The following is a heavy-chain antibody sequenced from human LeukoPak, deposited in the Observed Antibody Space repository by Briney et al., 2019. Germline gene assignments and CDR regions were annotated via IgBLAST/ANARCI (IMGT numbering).Heavy chain of an antibody. CDR2: ITSYIGNT. CDR3: ASRRRVTGTTLFSDWFDP. CDR1: GYTFNSYG. D-gene: IGHD1-7*01. Sequence: ASVKVSCKASGYTFNSYGITWVRQAPGQGLDCMRRITSYIGNTNYAQKFQGRVTITADKSTSTAYMELSSLRSEDTAVYYCASRRRVTGTTLFSDWFDPWGQGTLVTVSS. V-gene: IGHV1-18*01. J-gene: IGHJ5*02.